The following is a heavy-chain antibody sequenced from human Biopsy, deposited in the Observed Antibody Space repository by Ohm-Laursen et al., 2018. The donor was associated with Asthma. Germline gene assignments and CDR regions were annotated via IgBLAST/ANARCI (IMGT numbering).Heavy chain of an antibody. Sequence: SETLSLTCSVYGGSISSFYWSWIRQSPEKGLEWMGYVYWTGSTNYNPSLKSRITMSVDTSKNRMFLELTSVTAADTAIYYCVRAVRHEQWLAPFDYWGQGKPVAVSS. D-gene: IGHD6-19*01. CDR1: GGSISSFY. CDR3: VRAVRHEQWLAPFDY. CDR2: VYWTGST. V-gene: IGHV4-59*01. J-gene: IGHJ4*02.